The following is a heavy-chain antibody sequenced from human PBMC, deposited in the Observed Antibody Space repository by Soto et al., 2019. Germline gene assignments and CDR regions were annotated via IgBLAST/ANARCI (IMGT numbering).Heavy chain of an antibody. CDR3: ARGGSCSGGSCYGPASEYYYYYGMDV. CDR1: GYTFTSYD. CDR2: MNPNSGNT. D-gene: IGHD2-15*01. Sequence: ASVKVSCKASGYTFTSYDINWVRQATGQGLEWMGWMNPNSGNTGYAQKFQGRVTMTRNTSISTAYMELSSLRSEDTAVYCCARGGSCSGGSCYGPASEYYYYYGMDVWGQGTTVTVSS. J-gene: IGHJ6*02. V-gene: IGHV1-8*01.